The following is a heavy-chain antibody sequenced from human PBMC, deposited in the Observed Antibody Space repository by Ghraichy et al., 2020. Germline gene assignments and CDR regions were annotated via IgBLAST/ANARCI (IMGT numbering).Heavy chain of an antibody. CDR3: ARDMRRGDNEYYNGMDV. D-gene: IGHD3-16*01. V-gene: IGHV4-59*11. CDR1: GDSITSHF. Sequence: SETLSLTCTVSGDSITSHFWSWIRQSPGKGLEWIGYIYHTGSRNYNPSLKGRLTMSVDTSKNQFSLKLRSVTAADTAVYYCARDMRRGDNEYYNGMDVWGQGTTVTGS. CDR2: IYHTGSR. J-gene: IGHJ6*02.